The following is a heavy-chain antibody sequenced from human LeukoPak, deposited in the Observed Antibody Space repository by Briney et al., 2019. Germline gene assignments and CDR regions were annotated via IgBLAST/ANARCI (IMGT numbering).Heavy chain of an antibody. CDR1: GFTFSSYG. Sequence: GGSLRLSCAASGFTFSSYGMHWVRQAPGKGLEWVAVIWYDGSNKYYADSVKGRFTISRDNSKNTLYLQMNSLRAEDTAVYYCARAFVVATTRPFDYWGQGTLVTVSS. J-gene: IGHJ4*02. V-gene: IGHV3-33*08. CDR3: ARAFVVATTRPFDY. D-gene: IGHD5-12*01. CDR2: IWYDGSNK.